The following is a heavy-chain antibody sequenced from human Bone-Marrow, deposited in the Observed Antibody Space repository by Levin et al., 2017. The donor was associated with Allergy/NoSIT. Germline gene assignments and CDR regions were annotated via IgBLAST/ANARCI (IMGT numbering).Heavy chain of an antibody. D-gene: IGHD2/OR15-2a*01. CDR1: GYTFSDYA. V-gene: IGHV3-23*01. CDR3: AKKYGRTSLSPHHFFDY. Sequence: PGGSLRLSCVGSGYTFSDYALNWVRQAPGKGLEWVSSISNTGFNTYYADSVRGRFTISRDNSKNTLYLQMNGLRTEDTALYYCAKKYGRTSLSPHHFFDYWGQGTVVTVSS. J-gene: IGHJ4*02. CDR2: ISNTGFNT.